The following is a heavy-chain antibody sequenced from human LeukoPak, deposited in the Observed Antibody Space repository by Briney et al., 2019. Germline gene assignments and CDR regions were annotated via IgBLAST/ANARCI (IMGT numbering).Heavy chain of an antibody. V-gene: IGHV4-39*01. CDR2: IHYNGAT. CDR1: DDSITMYY. J-gene: IGHJ4*02. Sequence: SETLSLTCTVSDDSITMYYWTWIRQPPGKGLEWIAIIHYNGATYYNPSLKSRVTIFLDTSRNQFSLKLSSVAAADTALYFCARHPLLPYSSGYYDYCGQGTLVTVSS. D-gene: IGHD6-19*01. CDR3: ARHPLLPYSSGYYDY.